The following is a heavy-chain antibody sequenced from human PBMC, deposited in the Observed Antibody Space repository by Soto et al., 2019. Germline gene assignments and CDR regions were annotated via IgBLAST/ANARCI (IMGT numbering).Heavy chain of an antibody. D-gene: IGHD2-2*01. Sequence: SKTLSLTCAVYGGSLGGYYWSWIVQRPRKRQEWIGEINHSGSINYNPSLKSRVTISVDTSKNQFSLKLSSVTAADTAVYYCARGGPFIYCCCSSCCNRFASRGQGTLVTVSS. CDR3: ARGGPFIYCCCSSCCNRFAS. CDR1: GGSLGGYY. J-gene: IGHJ5*01. V-gene: IGHV4-34*01. CDR2: INHSGSI.